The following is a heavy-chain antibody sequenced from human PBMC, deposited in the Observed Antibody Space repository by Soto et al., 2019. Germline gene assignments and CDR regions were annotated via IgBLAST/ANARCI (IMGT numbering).Heavy chain of an antibody. CDR1: GFTFDDYT. V-gene: IGHV3-43*01. J-gene: IGHJ3*02. CDR2: ISWDGGST. CDR3: AKARSVVAANDAFDM. Sequence: LRISCAASGFTFDDYTMHWVRQAPVKGLEWVSLISWDGGSTYYADSVKGRFTISRDNSKNSLYLQMNSLRTEDTALYYCAKARSVVAANDAFDMMGQGTMVAVSS. D-gene: IGHD5-12*01.